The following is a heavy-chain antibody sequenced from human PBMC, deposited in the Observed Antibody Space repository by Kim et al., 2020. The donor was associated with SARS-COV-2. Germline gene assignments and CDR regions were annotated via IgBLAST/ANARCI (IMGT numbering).Heavy chain of an antibody. J-gene: IGHJ4*02. V-gene: IGHV4-59*13. CDR1: GGSISSYY. D-gene: IGHD1-20*01. CDR3: ATSNWNEYYFDY. Sequence: SETLSLTCTVSGGSISSYYWSWIRQPPGKGLEWIGYIYYSGSTNYNPSLKSRVTISVDTSKNQFSLKLSSVTAADTTVYYCATSNWNEYYFDYWGQGTLVTVSS. CDR2: IYYSGST.